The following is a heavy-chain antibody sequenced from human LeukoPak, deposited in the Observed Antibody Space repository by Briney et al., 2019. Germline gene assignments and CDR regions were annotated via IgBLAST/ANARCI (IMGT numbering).Heavy chain of an antibody. Sequence: PSETLSLTCTVSGDSISSYYWSWIRQPPGKGLEWIGYVYYSGSANYNPSLKNRVTIFVDTSKSQFSLVVSSVTAADTAVYYCATSYYDYDRWDYWGQGALVTVSS. D-gene: IGHD3-16*01. CDR3: ATSYYDYDRWDY. V-gene: IGHV4-59*01. J-gene: IGHJ4*02. CDR2: VYYSGSA. CDR1: GDSISSYY.